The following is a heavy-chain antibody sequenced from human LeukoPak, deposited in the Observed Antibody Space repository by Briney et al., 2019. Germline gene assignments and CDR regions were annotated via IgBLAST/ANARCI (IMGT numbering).Heavy chain of an antibody. D-gene: IGHD2-2*02. V-gene: IGHV4-31*03. CDR1: GGSISSGGYY. Sequence: PSETLSLTCTVSGGSISSGGYYWSWIRQHPGKGLEWIGYIYYSGSTYYNPSLKSRVTISVDTSKNQFSLKLSSVTAADTAVYYCARDGVWRDCSSTSRYTVALGIDIWGQGTMVTVSS. CDR2: IYYSGST. J-gene: IGHJ3*02. CDR3: ARDGVWRDCSSTSRYTVALGIDI.